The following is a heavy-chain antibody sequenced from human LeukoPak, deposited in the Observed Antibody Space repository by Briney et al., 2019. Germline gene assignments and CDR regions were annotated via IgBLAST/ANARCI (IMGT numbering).Heavy chain of an antibody. Sequence: PSGTLSLTCAVSGGSISDYYWSWIRQPAGKGLEWVGRINTSGGTNEHTYPKSRASTSADASKNQFTLKVSSVPAADTAVYYCAREVTGTTGRWFDPWGQGALVTVSS. J-gene: IGHJ5*02. CDR3: AREVTGTTGRWFDP. CDR1: GGSISDYY. D-gene: IGHD1-7*01. V-gene: IGHV4-4*07. CDR2: INTSGGT.